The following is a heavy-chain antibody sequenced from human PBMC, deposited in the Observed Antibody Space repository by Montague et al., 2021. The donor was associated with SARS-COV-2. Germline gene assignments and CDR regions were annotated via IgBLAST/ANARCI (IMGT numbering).Heavy chain of an antibody. Sequence: SETRSLTCAVYGGSFSGYYWSWIRQPPGKGLEWIGEINHSGSTKYNPSLKSRVTISVDTSKNQFSLKLSSVTAADTAVYYCARFPTSYYYDSKAAPATPDAFDIWGQGKMVTVSS. CDR2: INHSGST. D-gene: IGHD3-22*01. J-gene: IGHJ3*02. CDR3: ARFPTSYYYDSKAAPATPDAFDI. V-gene: IGHV4-34*01. CDR1: GGSFSGYY.